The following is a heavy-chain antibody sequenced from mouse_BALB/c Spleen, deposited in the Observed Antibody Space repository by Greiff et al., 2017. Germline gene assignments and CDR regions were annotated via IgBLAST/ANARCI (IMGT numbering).Heavy chain of an antibody. D-gene: IGHD2-12*01. V-gene: IGHV1-14*01. CDR1: GYTFTSYV. CDR2: INPYNDGT. Sequence: EVQRVESGPELVKPGASVKMSCKASGYTFTSYVMHWVKQKPGQGLEWIGYINPYNDGTKYNEKFKGKATLTSDKSSSTAYMELSSLTSEDSAVYYCARDERGLRRGYFDVWGEGTTLTVSS. J-gene: IGHJ2*01. CDR3: ARDERGLRRGYFDV.